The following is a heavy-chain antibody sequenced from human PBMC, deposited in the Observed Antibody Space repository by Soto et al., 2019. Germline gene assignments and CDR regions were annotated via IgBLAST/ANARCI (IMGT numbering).Heavy chain of an antibody. V-gene: IGHV3-7*04. Sequence: PGGSLRLSCAASGFTFSSYAMHWVRQAPGKGLEWVANIKQDGSEKYFGDSVKGRFTISRDNAKNSLYLQMNSLRAEDTAVYYCARDWDLLGNYAMDVWGQGTTVTVSS. J-gene: IGHJ6*02. CDR3: ARDWDLLGNYAMDV. D-gene: IGHD1-26*01. CDR2: IKQDGSEK. CDR1: GFTFSSYA.